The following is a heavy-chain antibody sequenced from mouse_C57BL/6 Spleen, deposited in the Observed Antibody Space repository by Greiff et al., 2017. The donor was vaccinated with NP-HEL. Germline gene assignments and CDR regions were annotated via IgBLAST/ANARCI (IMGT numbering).Heavy chain of an antibody. Sequence: VQLQQPGAELVRPGSSVKLSCKASGYTFTSYWMHWVKQRPIQGLEWIGNIDPSDSETHYNQKFKDKATLTVDKSSSTAYMQLSSLTSEDSAVYYCARWAYAGYFDYWGQGTTLTVSS. CDR1: GYTFTSYW. D-gene: IGHD1-1*01. J-gene: IGHJ2*01. CDR3: ARWAYAGYFDY. V-gene: IGHV1-52*01. CDR2: IDPSDSET.